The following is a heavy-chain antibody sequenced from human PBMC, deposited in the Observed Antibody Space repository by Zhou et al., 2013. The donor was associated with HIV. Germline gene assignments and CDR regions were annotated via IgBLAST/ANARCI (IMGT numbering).Heavy chain of an antibody. CDR2: IIPIFGTA. CDR1: GGTFSSYA. Sequence: QVQLVQSGAEVKKPGSSVKVSCKASGGTFSSYAISWVRQAPGQGLEWMGGIIPIFGTANYAQKFQGRVTITADESTSTAYMELSSLRSEDTAVYYCARGGTPVEMATITAFDIWGQGTMVTVSS. CDR3: ARGGTPVEMATITAFDI. J-gene: IGHJ3*02. V-gene: IGHV1-69*12. D-gene: IGHD5-12*01.